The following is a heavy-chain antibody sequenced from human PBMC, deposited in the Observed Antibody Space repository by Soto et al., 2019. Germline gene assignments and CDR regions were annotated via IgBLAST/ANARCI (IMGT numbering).Heavy chain of an antibody. J-gene: IGHJ3*02. CDR3: ARASDSAILDAFHI. Sequence: PGESLTISCKGSGYRFTNYWIGWVRQMPGKGLEWMAIIYPGDSDTIYSPSFQGHITISADKSITTAYLQWCSLKASDTAMYYCARASDSAILDAFHIWGQGTMVAVSS. CDR1: GYRFTNYW. CDR2: IYPGDSDT. V-gene: IGHV5-51*01. D-gene: IGHD2-21*01.